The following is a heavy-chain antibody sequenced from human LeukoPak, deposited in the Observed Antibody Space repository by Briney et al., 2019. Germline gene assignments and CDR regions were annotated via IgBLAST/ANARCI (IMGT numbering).Heavy chain of an antibody. D-gene: IGHD5-18*01. J-gene: IGHJ4*02. CDR1: GFTFSDHY. CDR2: TRVKANSYST. Sequence: GSLRLSCAASGFTFSDHYMDWVRQAPGKGLEWVGRTRVKANSYSTEYAASVKGRFTISRDDSKNSLYLQLSSLITEDTAVYYCAAANSRLGFTYDYWGQGTLVTVSS. V-gene: IGHV3-72*01. CDR3: AAANSRLGFTYDY.